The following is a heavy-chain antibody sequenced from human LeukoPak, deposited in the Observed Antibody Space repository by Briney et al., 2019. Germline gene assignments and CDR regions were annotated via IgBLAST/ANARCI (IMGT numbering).Heavy chain of an antibody. CDR3: ARDRDYNHHNSGYSYDGLDV. V-gene: IGHV3-7*01. Sequence: GGSLRLSCVASGFTLSNYWMTWVRQAPGKGLEWVANIKQDGSEEHYVDSVKGRFTISRDNARKSLYLQMNSLRAEDTAVYYCARDRDYNHHNSGYSYDGLDVWGRGTRVIVSS. J-gene: IGHJ3*01. CDR1: GFTLSNYW. D-gene: IGHD3-22*01. CDR2: IKQDGSEE.